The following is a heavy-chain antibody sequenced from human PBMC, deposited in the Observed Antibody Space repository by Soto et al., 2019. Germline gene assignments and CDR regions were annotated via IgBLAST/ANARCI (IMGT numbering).Heavy chain of an antibody. CDR1: GFTFRSYG. CDR3: AKVVVARTNWYYFDC. V-gene: IGHV3-30*18. D-gene: IGHD2-2*01. CDR2: ISYDGSNK. Sequence: QVQLVESGGGVVQPGRSLRLSCAASGFTFRSYGMYWVRQAPGKGLEWVAVISYDGSNKYYADSVKGRFTISRDSSKNTLYLQMNSLRAEDTAVYYWAKVVVARTNWYYFDCWGQGTLVTVSS. J-gene: IGHJ4*02.